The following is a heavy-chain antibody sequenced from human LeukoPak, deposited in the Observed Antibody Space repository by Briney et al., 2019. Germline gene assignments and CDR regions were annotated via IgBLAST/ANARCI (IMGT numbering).Heavy chain of an antibody. D-gene: IGHD6-19*01. V-gene: IGHV1-69*06. Sequence: SVKLFYEASGDTFRSYAIRWVRQAPGQGLEWMGGIIPIFGTANYAQKLQGRVTITADKSTSTAYMELSSLRSEDTAVYYCAIDSSGWYMGFDYWGQGTLVTVSS. CDR3: AIDSSGWYMGFDY. CDR2: IIPIFGTA. J-gene: IGHJ4*02. CDR1: GDTFRSYA.